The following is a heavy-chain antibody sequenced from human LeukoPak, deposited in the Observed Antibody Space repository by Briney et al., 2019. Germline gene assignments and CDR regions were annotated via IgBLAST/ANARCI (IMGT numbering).Heavy chain of an antibody. J-gene: IGHJ6*03. Sequence: SGTLSLTCTVSGGSISSYYWSWIRQPPGKGLEWIGYIYYSGSTNYNPSLKSRVTISVDTSKNQFSLKLSSVTAADTAVYYCARGTTVYYYYYYYMDVWGKGTTVTISS. D-gene: IGHD4-17*01. V-gene: IGHV4-59*01. CDR3: ARGTTVYYYYYYYMDV. CDR2: IYYSGST. CDR1: GGSISSYY.